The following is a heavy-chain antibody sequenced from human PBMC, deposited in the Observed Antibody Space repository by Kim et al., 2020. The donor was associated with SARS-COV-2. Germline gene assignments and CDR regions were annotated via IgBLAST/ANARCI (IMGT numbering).Heavy chain of an antibody. CDR2: VHNTGGS. V-gene: IGHV4-4*08. D-gene: IGHD2-8*02. CDR3: ARGNTYWAWYLQH. Sequence: SETLSLTCNVSGGPISDYYWSWIRQPPGKRPEWIGRVHNTGGSDYNPSLKSRVTISLDKTKNQFSLKLASVTAAVTAVYFCARGNTYWAWYLQHWGRGTLVTVSS. CDR1: GGPISDYY. J-gene: IGHJ1*01.